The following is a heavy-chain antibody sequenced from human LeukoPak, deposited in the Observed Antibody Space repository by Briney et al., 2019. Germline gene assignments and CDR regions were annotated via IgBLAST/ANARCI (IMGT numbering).Heavy chain of an antibody. V-gene: IGHV4-39*01. CDR2: IYYSGGT. Sequence: SETLSLTCTVSGGSISSSSYYWGWIRQPPGKGLEWIGSIYYSGGTYYNPSLKSRVTISVDTSKNQFSLKLSSVTAADTAVYYCASWVCGGDCSYFDYWGQGTLVTVSS. D-gene: IGHD2-21*02. J-gene: IGHJ4*02. CDR3: ASWVCGGDCSYFDY. CDR1: GGSISSSSYY.